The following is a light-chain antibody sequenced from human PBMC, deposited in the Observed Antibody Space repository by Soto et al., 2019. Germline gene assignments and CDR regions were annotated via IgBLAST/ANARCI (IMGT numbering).Light chain of an antibody. J-gene: IGLJ1*01. CDR2: SNN. V-gene: IGLV1-44*01. CDR1: SSNFGSNT. Sequence: QSALTHPPSASGTPGQRVTISCSGSSSNFGSNTVNWYQQLPGTAPKLLIYSNNQRPSGVPDRFSGSKSGTSASLAISGLQSEDEADYYCAAWDDSLNGLYVFGTGTKVTVL. CDR3: AAWDDSLNGLYV.